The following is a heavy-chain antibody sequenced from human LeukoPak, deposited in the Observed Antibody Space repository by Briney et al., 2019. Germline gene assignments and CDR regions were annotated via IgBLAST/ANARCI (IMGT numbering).Heavy chain of an antibody. D-gene: IGHD3-3*01. CDR2: ISGSGGST. J-gene: IGHJ4*02. V-gene: IGHV3-23*01. CDR1: GFTVSSNY. CDR3: AKYMGYYDFWSDPFDY. Sequence: GGSLRLSCAASGFTVSSNYMSWVRQAPGKGLEWVSAISGSGGSTYYADSVKGRFTISRDNSKNTLYLQMNSLRAEDTAVYYCAKYMGYYDFWSDPFDYWGQGTLVTVSS.